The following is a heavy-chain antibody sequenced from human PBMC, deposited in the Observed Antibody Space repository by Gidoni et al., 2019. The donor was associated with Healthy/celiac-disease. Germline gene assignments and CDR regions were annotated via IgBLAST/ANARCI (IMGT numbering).Heavy chain of an antibody. V-gene: IGHV3-30*01. CDR1: GFTFSSYA. CDR3: ARPLGSGSQTYFQH. D-gene: IGHD3-10*01. CDR2: ISYDGSNK. Sequence: QVQLVESGGGVVQPGRSLRLSCAASGFTFSSYAMHWVRQAPGKGLEWVAVISYDGSNKYYADSVKGRFTISRDNSKNTLYLQMNSLRAEDTAVYYCARPLGSGSQTYFQHWGQGTLVTVSS. J-gene: IGHJ1*01.